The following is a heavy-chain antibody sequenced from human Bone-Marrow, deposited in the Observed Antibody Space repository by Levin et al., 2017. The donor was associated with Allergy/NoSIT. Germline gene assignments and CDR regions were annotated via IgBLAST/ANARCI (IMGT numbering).Heavy chain of an antibody. Sequence: GESLKISCVGSGFTFENHGIHWVRQAPGKGLEWVSVLSYDGTTEYYADSVKGRLPSSRDNSKNTVYLQIQSLTADDTAVYCCARTGGNHRLEFDSWGQGILVTVSS. D-gene: IGHD1-1*01. CDR3: ARTGGNHRLEFDS. CDR2: LSYDGTTE. V-gene: IGHV3-30*03. J-gene: IGHJ4*02. CDR1: GFTFENHG.